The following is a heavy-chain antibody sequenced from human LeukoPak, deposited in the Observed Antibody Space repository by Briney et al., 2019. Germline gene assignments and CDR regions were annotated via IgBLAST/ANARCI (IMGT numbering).Heavy chain of an antibody. CDR2: FSSSSSYI. Sequence: GGSLRLSCAASGFTFSSYSMNWVRQAPGKGLEWVSSFSSSSSYIYYADSVKGRFTISRDNAKNSLYLQMNSLRAEDTAVYYCARDGYDYYDSSGYTFDYWGQGTLVTVSS. CDR1: GFTFSSYS. V-gene: IGHV3-21*01. CDR3: ARDGYDYYDSSGYTFDY. D-gene: IGHD3-22*01. J-gene: IGHJ4*02.